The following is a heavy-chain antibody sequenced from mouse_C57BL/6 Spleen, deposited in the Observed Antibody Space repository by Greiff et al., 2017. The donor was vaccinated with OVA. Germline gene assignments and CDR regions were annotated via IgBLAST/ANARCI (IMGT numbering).Heavy chain of an antibody. CDR2: IDPSDSYT. Sequence: VQLQQPGAELVMPGASVKLSCKASGYTFTSYWMHWVKQRPGQGLEWIGEIDPSDSYTNYNQKFKGKSTLTVDKSSSTAYMQLSSLTSEDSAVYYCARGLYDYPFAYWGKGTLVTVSA. V-gene: IGHV1-69*01. D-gene: IGHD2-4*01. CDR1: GYTFTSYW. CDR3: ARGLYDYPFAY. J-gene: IGHJ3*01.